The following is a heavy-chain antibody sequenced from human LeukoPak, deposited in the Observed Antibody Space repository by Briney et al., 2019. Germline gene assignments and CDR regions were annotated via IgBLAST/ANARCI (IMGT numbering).Heavy chain of an antibody. Sequence: GGSLRLSCAASGFTFSNAWMSWVRQAPGKGLEWVGRIKSKTDGGTTDYAAPVKGRFTISRDDSKNTLYLQMNSLKTEDTAVYYCTPTDFWSGYDDYWGQGTLVTVSS. CDR2: IKSKTDGGTT. CDR3: TPTDFWSGYDDY. J-gene: IGHJ4*02. CDR1: GFTFSNAW. D-gene: IGHD3-3*01. V-gene: IGHV3-15*01.